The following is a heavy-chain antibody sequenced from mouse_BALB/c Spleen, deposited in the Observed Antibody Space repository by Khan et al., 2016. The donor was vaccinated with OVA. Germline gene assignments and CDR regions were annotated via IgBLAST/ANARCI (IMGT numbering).Heavy chain of an antibody. CDR3: ARDGAYYRNDGWFAY. CDR2: INPSSGYT. CDR1: GYTFTSYT. D-gene: IGHD2-14*01. V-gene: IGHV1-4*01. J-gene: IGHJ3*01. Sequence: VQLQESGAELARPGASVKMTCKASGYTFTSYTIHWIKQRPRQGLEWIGYINPSSGYTNYNQKFKDKATLTADKSSTTAYMQLSSLTPDDSAVYYCARDGAYYRNDGWFAYLGQGTLVTVSA.